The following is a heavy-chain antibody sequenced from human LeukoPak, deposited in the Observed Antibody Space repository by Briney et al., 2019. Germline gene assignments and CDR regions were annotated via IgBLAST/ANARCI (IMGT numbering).Heavy chain of an antibody. J-gene: IGHJ4*02. Sequence: PSETLSLTCAVYGGSFSGYYWSWIRQPPGKGLEWVGEINHSGSTNYNPSLKSRVTISVDTSKNQFSLKLSSVTAADTAVYYCARQVRGGPLGYWGQGTLVTVSS. CDR2: INHSGST. V-gene: IGHV4-34*01. CDR1: GGSFSGYY. CDR3: ARQVRGGPLGY. D-gene: IGHD1-1*01.